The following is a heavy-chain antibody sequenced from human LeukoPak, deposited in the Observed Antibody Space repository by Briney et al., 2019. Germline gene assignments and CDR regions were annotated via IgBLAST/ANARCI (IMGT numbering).Heavy chain of an antibody. D-gene: IGHD5-12*01. Sequence: PGGSLRLSCAASGFTFSSYSMNWVRQAPGKGLEWVSSISSSSSYIYYADSVKGRFTISRDNAKNSLYLQMNSLRAEDTAVYYCARGNVDIVATALPWYFDLWGRGTLVTVSS. V-gene: IGHV3-21*01. CDR3: ARGNVDIVATALPWYFDL. CDR1: GFTFSSYS. CDR2: ISSSSSYI. J-gene: IGHJ2*01.